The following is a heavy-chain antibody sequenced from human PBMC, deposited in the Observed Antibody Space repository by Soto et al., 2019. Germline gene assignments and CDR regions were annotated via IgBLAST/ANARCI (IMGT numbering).Heavy chain of an antibody. D-gene: IGHD6-13*01. Sequence: SETLSLTCAVSGVSISSGGYSWSWIRQPPGKGLEWIGYIYHSGSTYYNPSLKSRVTISVDRSKNQFSLKLSSVTAADTAVYYCARASIAAGILNWFDPWGQGTLVTVSA. J-gene: IGHJ5*02. V-gene: IGHV4-30-2*01. CDR1: GVSISSGGYS. CDR3: ARASIAAGILNWFDP. CDR2: IYHSGST.